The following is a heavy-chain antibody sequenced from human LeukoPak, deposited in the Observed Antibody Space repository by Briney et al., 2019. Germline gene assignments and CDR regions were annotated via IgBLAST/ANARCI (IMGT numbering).Heavy chain of an antibody. J-gene: IGHJ4*02. D-gene: IGHD5-18*01. CDR2: TNPSSRNR. V-gene: IGHV1-8*01. CDR3: ARNPSRSDTYFDL. CDR1: GYTFTDYE. Sequence: ASVKVSCKASGYTFTDYEINWVRQASGQGLEWMGWTNPSSRNRAYAPKFEGRVTMTTDTSTSTAYMELRSLTSEDTAVYYCARNPSRSDTYFDLWCQGTLVTVSS.